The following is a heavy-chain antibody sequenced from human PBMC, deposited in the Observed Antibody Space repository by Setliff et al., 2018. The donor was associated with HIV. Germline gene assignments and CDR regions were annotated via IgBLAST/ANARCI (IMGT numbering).Heavy chain of an antibody. J-gene: IGHJ4*02. CDR1: GDSISSYS. D-gene: IGHD3-22*01. V-gene: IGHV4-59*01. Sequence: PSETLSLTCTVSGDSISSYSWSWIRQPPGKGLEWIGHIYYSGRTNYNPSLKSRVTISVDTSKNQFSLKLSSVTAADTAVYYCARDVGSHYDSREYYFGYWGQGTLVTVSS. CDR3: ARDVGSHYDSREYYFGY. CDR2: IYYSGRT.